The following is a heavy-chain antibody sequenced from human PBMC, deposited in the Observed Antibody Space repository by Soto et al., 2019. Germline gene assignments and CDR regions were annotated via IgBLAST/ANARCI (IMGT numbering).Heavy chain of an antibody. V-gene: IGHV3-21*01. CDR1: GLTFSTYS. Sequence: EVQLVESGGGLVKPGGSLRLSCAASGLTFSTYSMNWVRQAPGKGLEWVSSISSSSSDIHYADSVKGRFTISRDNAKKSLCQQRNSLRAGASAVYYCARGDGYSDSSRFEYWGQGTLVSVAS. CDR3: ARGDGYSDSSRFEY. CDR2: ISSSSSDI. J-gene: IGHJ4*02. D-gene: IGHD3-22*01.